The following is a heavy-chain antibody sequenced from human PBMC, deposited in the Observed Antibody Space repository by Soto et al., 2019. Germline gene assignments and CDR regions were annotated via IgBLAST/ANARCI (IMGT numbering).Heavy chain of an antibody. CDR1: GFTFSSYG. V-gene: IGHV3-33*01. D-gene: IGHD3-22*01. CDR3: ARGQFDDSSGGFDY. J-gene: IGHJ4*02. Sequence: GGSLRLSCAASGFTFSSYGMHWVRQAPGKGLEWVAGICYDGSNIYYAESVKGRFTISRDNPKNTLYLQMNSLRAEDTAVYYCARGQFDDSSGGFDYWGQGTLVTVSS. CDR2: ICYDGSNI.